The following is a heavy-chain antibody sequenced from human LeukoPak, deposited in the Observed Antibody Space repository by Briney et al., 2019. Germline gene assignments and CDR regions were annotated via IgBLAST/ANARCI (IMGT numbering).Heavy chain of an antibody. V-gene: IGHV3-7*04. D-gene: IGHD4-17*01. CDR1: GFTFSSYW. Sequence: PGGSLRLSCAASGFTFSSYWMSWVRQAPGKGLEWVANIKQDGSEKYYVDSAQGRFTISRDNAKNSLYLQMNSLRAEDTAVYYYAREYYGSFQFWGQGTLVTVSS. J-gene: IGHJ4*02. CDR2: IKQDGSEK. CDR3: AREYYGSFQF.